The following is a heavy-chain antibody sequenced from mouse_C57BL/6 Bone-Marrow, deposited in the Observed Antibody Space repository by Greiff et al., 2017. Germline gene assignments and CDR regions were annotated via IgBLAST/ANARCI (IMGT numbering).Heavy chain of an antibody. D-gene: IGHD2-1*01. CDR1: GFNIKDDY. J-gene: IGHJ2*01. V-gene: IGHV14-4*01. CDR3: TIYYGNPFDY. CDR2: IDPENGDT. Sequence: EVQLQQSGAELVRPGASVKLSCTASGFNIKDDYMHWVKQRPEQGLEWIGWIDPENGDTEYASKFQGKATITADTSSNTAYLQLSSPTSEDTAVYYCTIYYGNPFDYWGQGTTLTVSS.